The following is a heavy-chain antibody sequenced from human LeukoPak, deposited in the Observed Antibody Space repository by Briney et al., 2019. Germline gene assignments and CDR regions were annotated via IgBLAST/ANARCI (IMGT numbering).Heavy chain of an antibody. CDR1: GFTVNNNF. V-gene: IGHV3-53*01. CDR3: AKMSRANIPLAVYYYQYIDV. J-gene: IGHJ6*03. CDR2: IYSGGST. Sequence: QTGGSLRLSCAASGFTVNNNFMTWVRQAPGKGLESVALIYSGGSTYYADSVNGRFTIFRENSKNTLYLDMGGLRAEDTAIYYCAKMSRANIPLAVYYYQYIDVWGKGTTVTVSS.